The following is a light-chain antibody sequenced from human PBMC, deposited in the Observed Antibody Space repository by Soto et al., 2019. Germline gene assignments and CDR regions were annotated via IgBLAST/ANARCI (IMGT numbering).Light chain of an antibody. V-gene: IGKV1-39*01. CDR2: SAS. CDR1: ETISDY. J-gene: IGKJ4*01. Sequence: DIQMPQSPSPLSASLGDRVTITCLSSETISDYLNWYQHKPGEAPKVLISSASTLRGGVPSRFSGTGSGTDFTLTISRLQPEDVATYYCQQTFSNLLSFGGGTKVDI. CDR3: QQTFSNLLS.